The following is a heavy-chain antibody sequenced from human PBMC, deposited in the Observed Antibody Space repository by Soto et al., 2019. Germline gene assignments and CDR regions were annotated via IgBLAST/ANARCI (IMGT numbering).Heavy chain of an antibody. CDR2: IYPGDSDT. CDR1: GYSFTSYW. D-gene: IGHD2-2*01. CDR3: ARQMWDIVVVPAAEGSDAFDI. V-gene: IGHV5-51*01. J-gene: IGHJ3*02. Sequence: GESLKISCKGSGYSFTSYWIGWVRQMPGKGLEWMGIIYPGDSDTRYSPSFQGQVTISADKSIGTAYLQWSSLKASDTAMYYCARQMWDIVVVPAAEGSDAFDIWGQGTMVT.